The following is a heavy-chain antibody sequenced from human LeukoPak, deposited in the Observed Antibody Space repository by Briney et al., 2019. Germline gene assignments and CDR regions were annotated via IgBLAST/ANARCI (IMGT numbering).Heavy chain of an antibody. Sequence: HPGGSLRLSCAASGFIFNIYGMHWVRQAPGKGLEWVSVIWYDGSQKYYADSVKGRFTISRDNSKNAVYLQMNSLRADDTAVYYCARYTEGLAFDIWGQGTMVTVSS. CDR3: ARYTEGLAFDI. D-gene: IGHD5-18*01. V-gene: IGHV3-33*01. CDR1: GFIFNIYG. J-gene: IGHJ3*02. CDR2: IWYDGSQK.